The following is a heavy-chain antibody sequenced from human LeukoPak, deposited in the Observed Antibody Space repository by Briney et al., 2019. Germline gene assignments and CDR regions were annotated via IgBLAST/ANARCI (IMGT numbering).Heavy chain of an antibody. D-gene: IGHD5-12*01. J-gene: IGHJ4*02. V-gene: IGHV3-30*04. Sequence: GGSLRLSCAASGFTFSSYAIHWVRQAPGKGLEWVAVISYDGSNKYYADSVKGRFTISRDNSKNTLYLQMNSLRAEDTAVYYCARGSGYDYWGQGTLVTVSS. CDR3: ARGSGYDY. CDR1: GFTFSSYA. CDR2: ISYDGSNK.